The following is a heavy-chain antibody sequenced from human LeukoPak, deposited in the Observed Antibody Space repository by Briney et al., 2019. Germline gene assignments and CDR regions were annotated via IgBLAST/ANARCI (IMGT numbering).Heavy chain of an antibody. D-gene: IGHD5-12*01. J-gene: IGHJ4*02. CDR3: AKTYSGYPWSYFDY. V-gene: IGHV3-23*01. Sequence: GGSPRLSCAASGFTFSSYAMSWVRQAPGKGLEWVSAISGSGGSTYYADSVKGRFTISRDNSKNTLYLQMNSLRAEDTAVYYCAKTYSGYPWSYFDYWGQGTLVTVSS. CDR1: GFTFSSYA. CDR2: ISGSGGST.